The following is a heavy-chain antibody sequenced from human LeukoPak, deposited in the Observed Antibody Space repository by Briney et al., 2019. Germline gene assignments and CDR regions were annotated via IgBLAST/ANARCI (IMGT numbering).Heavy chain of an antibody. D-gene: IGHD6-19*01. CDR3: ASRLDEAFDI. V-gene: IGHV4-61*08. CDR2: IYYSGST. CDR1: GGSIGSGGYS. Sequence: SETLSLTCAVSGGSIGSGGYSWSWIRQPPGKGLEWIGYIYYSGSTNYNPSLKSRVTISVDTSKNQFSLKRSSVTAADTAVYYCASRLDEAFDIWGQGTMVTVSS. J-gene: IGHJ3*02.